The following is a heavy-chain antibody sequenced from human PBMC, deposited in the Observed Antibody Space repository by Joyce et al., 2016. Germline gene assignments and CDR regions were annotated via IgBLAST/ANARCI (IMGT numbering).Heavy chain of an antibody. CDR3: ARTPYFDRWYFDY. D-gene: IGHD3-22*01. J-gene: IGHJ4*02. V-gene: IGHV3-30-3*01. CDR1: GFSFSTSA. Sequence: QVQLVESGGGVVQPGRSLRLSCAASGFSFSTSAMHWVRRAAGKGLECGAGIWYDGGKQYYTDSVKGRFTISRDTSKSTLYLQLDSLRAEDAAVYYCARTPYFDRWYFDYWGQGTLVTVSS. CDR2: IWYDGGKQ.